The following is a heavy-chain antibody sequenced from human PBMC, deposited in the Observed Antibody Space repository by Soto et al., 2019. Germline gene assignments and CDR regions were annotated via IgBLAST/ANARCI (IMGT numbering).Heavy chain of an antibody. V-gene: IGHV1-18*01. J-gene: IGHJ4*02. CDR3: ARGHDILTWLKFEF. CDR2: ISAYNGNR. Sequence: QAQLVQSGSEVKKPGASVKVSCKASGYSFTDFGVNWVRQAPGQGLEWLGWISAYNGNRVYAQSFQGRLTVTTDTTRDTSYLELPNLRSYDTAIYYCARGHDILTWLKFEFWGQGTLVTVSS. D-gene: IGHD3-9*01. CDR1: GYSFTDFG.